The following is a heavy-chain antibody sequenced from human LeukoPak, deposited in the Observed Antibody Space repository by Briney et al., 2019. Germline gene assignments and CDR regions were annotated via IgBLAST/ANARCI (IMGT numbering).Heavy chain of an antibody. CDR1: GYTSSIFT. CDR3: AWWSIIAVPAAYDSDY. J-gene: IGHJ4*02. CDR2: INPSGGST. V-gene: IGHV1-46*01. Sequence: ASVRPSCTASGYTSSIFTTDGAPQAPGQGLEWMGIINPSGGSTTYAQKFQGRVTMNRDTSTSTVYMELSSLRSEATAVYYCAWWSIIAVPAAYDSDYWGQGTLVTVSS. D-gene: IGHD2-2*01.